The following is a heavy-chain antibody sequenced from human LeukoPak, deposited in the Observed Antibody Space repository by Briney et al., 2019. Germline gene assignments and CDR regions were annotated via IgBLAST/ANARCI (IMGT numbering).Heavy chain of an antibody. Sequence: GGSLRLSCAASGFTFSGQCMSWVRQAPGKGLEWVSSISGSGDATFYADSVKGRFTISRDDSKNTLYLHMNSLRAEDTAVYYCARAPNWRFDHWGQGTLVTVSS. CDR2: ISGSGDAT. J-gene: IGHJ4*02. CDR3: ARAPNWRFDH. CDR1: GFTFSGQC. V-gene: IGHV3-23*01. D-gene: IGHD1-1*01.